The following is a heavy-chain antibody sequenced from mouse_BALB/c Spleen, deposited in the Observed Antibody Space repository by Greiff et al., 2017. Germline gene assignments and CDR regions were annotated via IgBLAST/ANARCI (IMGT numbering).Heavy chain of an antibody. D-gene: IGHD3-1*01. V-gene: IGHV14-3*02. Sequence: EVKLMESGAELVKPGASVKLSCTASGFNIKDTYMHWVKQRPEQGLEWIGRIDPANGNTKYDPKFQGKATITADTSSNTAYLQLSSLTSEDTAVYYCARQLDAMDYWGQGTSVTVSS. CDR3: ARQLDAMDY. CDR2: IDPANGNT. J-gene: IGHJ4*01. CDR1: GFNIKDTY.